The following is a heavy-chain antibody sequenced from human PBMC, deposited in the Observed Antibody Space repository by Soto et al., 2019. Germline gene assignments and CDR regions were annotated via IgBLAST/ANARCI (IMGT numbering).Heavy chain of an antibody. CDR3: ARDHLNDYGDPNWFDP. Sequence: ASVKVSCKASGYTFTSYVISWVRQAPGQGLEWMGWISAYNGNTNYAQKLQGRVTMTTDTSTSTAYMELRSLRSDDTAVYYCARDHLNDYGDPNWFDPWGQGTLVTVST. CDR2: ISAYNGNT. CDR1: GYTFTSYV. V-gene: IGHV1-18*01. D-gene: IGHD4-17*01. J-gene: IGHJ5*02.